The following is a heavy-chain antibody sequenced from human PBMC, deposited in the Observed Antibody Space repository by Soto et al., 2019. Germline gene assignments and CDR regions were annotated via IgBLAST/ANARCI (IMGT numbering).Heavy chain of an antibody. Sequence: ASVKVSCKASGYTFTSYSIHWLRQAPGQRLEWLGWINAGTGNTKYSHKFQDRLTFTRDTSATTTYMEMSSLRSEDTSVYFCARDYQPLGDDAYDVWGQGTMVTVSS. CDR2: INAGTGNT. CDR3: ARDYQPLGDDAYDV. CDR1: GYTFTSYS. J-gene: IGHJ3*01. D-gene: IGHD2-2*01. V-gene: IGHV1-3*01.